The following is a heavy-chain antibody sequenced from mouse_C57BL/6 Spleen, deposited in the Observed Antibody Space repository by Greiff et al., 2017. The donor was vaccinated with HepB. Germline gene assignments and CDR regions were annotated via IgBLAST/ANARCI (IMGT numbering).Heavy chain of an antibody. V-gene: IGHV1-53*01. Sequence: VQLQQSGAELMKPGASVKLSCKASGYTFTSYWMHWVKKRPGQGLEWIGNINPSNGGTNYNEKFKSKATLTVDKSSSTAYMQLSSLTSEDSAVYYCARYGKAYFDYWGQGTTLTVSS. CDR2: INPSNGGT. J-gene: IGHJ2*01. D-gene: IGHD2-1*01. CDR3: ARYGKAYFDY. CDR1: GYTFTSYW.